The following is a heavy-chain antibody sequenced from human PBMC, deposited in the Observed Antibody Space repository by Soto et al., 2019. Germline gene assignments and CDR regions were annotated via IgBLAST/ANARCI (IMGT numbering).Heavy chain of an antibody. V-gene: IGHV1-69*12. CDR2: IIPIFGTA. J-gene: IGHJ6*02. CDR1: GGTFSSYA. Sequence: QVQLVQSGAEVKKPGSSVKVSCKASGGTFSSYAISWVRQAPGQGLEWMGGIIPIFGTANYAQKFQGRVTITADESTSTAYMELSSLRSEDTAVYYCARALVVVAQNARPGVYYGMDVWGQGTTVTVSS. D-gene: IGHD2-15*01. CDR3: ARALVVVAQNARPGVYYGMDV.